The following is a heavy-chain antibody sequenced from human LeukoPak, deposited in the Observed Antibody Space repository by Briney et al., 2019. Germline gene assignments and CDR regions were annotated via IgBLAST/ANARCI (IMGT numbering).Heavy chain of an antibody. CDR2: TRFDGSIK. J-gene: IGHJ4*02. CDR3: ARWGGTRQYYFDY. CDR1: GFIFSDYG. Sequence: GGSLRLSCAVSGFIFSDYGFHWVRQAPGKGLEWVAVTRFDGSIKQYADTVKGRFTISRDDSKNTLYLQMNSLKSEDTAVYYCARWGGTRQYYFDYWGRGTLVTVSS. V-gene: IGHV3-33*01. D-gene: IGHD1-1*01.